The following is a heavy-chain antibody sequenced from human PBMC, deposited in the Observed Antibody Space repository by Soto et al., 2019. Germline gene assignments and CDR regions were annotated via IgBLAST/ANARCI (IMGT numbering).Heavy chain of an antibody. CDR3: AVPRDYGGRGGAFDI. D-gene: IGHD4-17*01. J-gene: IGHJ3*02. V-gene: IGHV1-3*01. CDR1: GYTFTSYA. Sequence: ASVKVSCKASGYTFTSYAMHWARQAPGQRLEWMGWINAGNGNTKYSQKFQGRVTITRDTSASTAYMELSSLRSEDTAVYYCAVPRDYGGRGGAFDIWGQGTMVTVSS. CDR2: INAGNGNT.